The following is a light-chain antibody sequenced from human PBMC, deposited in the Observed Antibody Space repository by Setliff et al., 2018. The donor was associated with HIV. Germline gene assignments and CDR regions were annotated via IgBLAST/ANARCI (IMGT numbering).Light chain of an antibody. V-gene: IGKV1-39*01. J-gene: IGKJ4*01. Sequence: DIQMTQSPSSLSASVGDRVTITCRASQSISSYLNWYQQRPGKAPKLLIYAASNLQSGVPSRFSGSGSGTDFTLTISSLQPEDFATYYCQQSYNTPVTFGGGTKVDIK. CDR1: QSISSY. CDR2: AAS. CDR3: QQSYNTPVT.